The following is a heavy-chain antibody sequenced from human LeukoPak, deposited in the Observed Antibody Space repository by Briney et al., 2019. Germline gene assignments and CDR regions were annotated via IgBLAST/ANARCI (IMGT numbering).Heavy chain of an antibody. J-gene: IGHJ4*02. CDR1: GYTFTSYY. Sequence: ASVKVSCKASGYTFTSYYMHWVRQAPGQGLEWMGIINPSGGSTSYAQKFQGRVTMTRDMSTSTVYMELSSLRSEDTAVYYCARSHWNDRFDYWGQGTLVTVSS. V-gene: IGHV1-46*01. CDR3: ARSHWNDRFDY. CDR2: INPSGGST. D-gene: IGHD1-1*01.